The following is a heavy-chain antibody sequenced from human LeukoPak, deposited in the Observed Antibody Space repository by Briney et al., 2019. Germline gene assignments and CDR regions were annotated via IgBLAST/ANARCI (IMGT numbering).Heavy chain of an antibody. CDR2: ISGSGGST. V-gene: IGHV3-23*01. Sequence: GGSLRLPCAASGFTFSSYAMSWVRQAPGKALEGVSAISGSGGSTYYADSVKGRSTISRDNSKNTLYLQMNSLRAEDTAVYYCAKVRGSSWNPFDYWGQGTLVTVSS. CDR1: GFTFSSYA. CDR3: AKVRGSSWNPFDY. D-gene: IGHD1-1*01. J-gene: IGHJ4*02.